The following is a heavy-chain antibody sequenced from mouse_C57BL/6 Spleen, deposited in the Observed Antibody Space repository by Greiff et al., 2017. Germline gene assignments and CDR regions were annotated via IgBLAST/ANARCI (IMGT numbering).Heavy chain of an antibody. Sequence: LVESGPELVKPGASVKISCKASGYAFSSSWMNWVKQRPGKGLEWIGRIYPGDGDTNYNGKFKGKATLTADKSSSTAYMQLSSLTSEDSAVYFCARFDYGSRDYAMDYWGQGTSVTVSS. CDR3: ARFDYGSRDYAMDY. CDR1: GYAFSSSW. D-gene: IGHD1-1*01. V-gene: IGHV1-82*01. CDR2: IYPGDGDT. J-gene: IGHJ4*01.